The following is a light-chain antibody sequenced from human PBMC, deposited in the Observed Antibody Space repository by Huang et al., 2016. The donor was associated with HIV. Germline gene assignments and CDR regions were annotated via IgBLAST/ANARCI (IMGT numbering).Light chain of an antibody. CDR3: QQSYTTPRVS. Sequence: DIRLTQSPSSLSASVGDRVTITCRASQDISTSLNWFQQTPGKAPKLLVFAASTLQGGVPSRFIGSGSGTDFTLTITSLQPEDFATYSCQQSYTTPRVSFGPGTKVNV. J-gene: IGKJ3*01. CDR1: QDISTS. CDR2: AAS. V-gene: IGKV1-39*01.